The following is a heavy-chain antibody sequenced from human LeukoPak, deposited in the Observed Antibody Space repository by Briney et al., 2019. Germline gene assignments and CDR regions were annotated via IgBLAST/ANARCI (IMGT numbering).Heavy chain of an antibody. D-gene: IGHD5-12*01. Sequence: PGGSLRLSCKASGFPFSSYGMHWVRQAPGKGLVWLTVIWPEGTTKYYADSVKGRFTVSRDNSKNTLYLQMNSLRVEDSAVYYCARHNNAYDWDSWGQGTLVTVSS. CDR1: GFPFSSYG. CDR3: ARHNNAYDWDS. V-gene: IGHV3-33*01. CDR2: IWPEGTTK. J-gene: IGHJ4*02.